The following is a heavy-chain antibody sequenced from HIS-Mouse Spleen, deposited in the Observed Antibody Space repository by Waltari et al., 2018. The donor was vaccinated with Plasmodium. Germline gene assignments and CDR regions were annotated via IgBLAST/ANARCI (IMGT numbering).Heavy chain of an antibody. CDR2: INHRGST. V-gene: IGHV4-34*01. D-gene: IGHD3-10*01. Sequence: QVQLQQWGAGLLKPSETLSLTCAVYGGSFSGYYWSWIRQPPGKGLEWIGEINHRGSTNYNPSLKSRVRISVDTSKNTFSLKRSSVTAADTAVYYWASSGSGCYYYWGQGTLVTVSS. CDR3: ASSGSGCYYY. J-gene: IGHJ4*02. CDR1: GGSFSGYY.